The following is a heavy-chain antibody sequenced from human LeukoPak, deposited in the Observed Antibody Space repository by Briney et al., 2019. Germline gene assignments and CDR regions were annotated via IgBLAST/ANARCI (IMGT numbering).Heavy chain of an antibody. V-gene: IGHV4-34*01. D-gene: IGHD3-22*01. CDR3: ERDDSRDYYSDY. CDR1: GGSFSGYY. CDR2: INHSGST. Sequence: SETLSPTCAVYGGSFSGYYWSWIRQPPGKGLEWIGEINHSGSTNYNPSLKSRVTISVDTSKNQFSLKLSSVTAADTAVYYCERDDSRDYYSDYWGQGTLVTVSS. J-gene: IGHJ4*02.